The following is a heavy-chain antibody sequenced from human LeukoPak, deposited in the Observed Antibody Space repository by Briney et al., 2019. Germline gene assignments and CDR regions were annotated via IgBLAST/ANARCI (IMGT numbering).Heavy chain of an antibody. D-gene: IGHD6-19*01. Sequence: GGSLRLSFAASGFTFSSDSMKLVRQSPGKRLEWVSYISSSSSTIYYADSVKGRFTISRDNAKNSLYLQMNSLRAEDTAVYYCARDHQWLVPADAFDIWGQGTMVTVSS. J-gene: IGHJ3*02. CDR3: ARDHQWLVPADAFDI. CDR2: ISSSSSTI. V-gene: IGHV3-48*01. CDR1: GFTFSSDS.